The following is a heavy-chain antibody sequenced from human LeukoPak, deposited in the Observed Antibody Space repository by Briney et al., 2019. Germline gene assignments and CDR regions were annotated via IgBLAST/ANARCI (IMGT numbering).Heavy chain of an antibody. Sequence: GASVKVSCKASGYTFTCYGISWVRQAPGQGLEWMGWISAYNGNTNYAQKLQGRVTMTTDTSTSTAYMELRSLRSDDTAVYYCARVFGNVAAAGIDATLPQYNWFDPWGQGTLVTVSS. CDR2: ISAYNGNT. CDR1: GYTFTCYG. J-gene: IGHJ5*02. CDR3: ARVFGNVAAAGIDATLPQYNWFDP. V-gene: IGHV1-18*01. D-gene: IGHD6-13*01.